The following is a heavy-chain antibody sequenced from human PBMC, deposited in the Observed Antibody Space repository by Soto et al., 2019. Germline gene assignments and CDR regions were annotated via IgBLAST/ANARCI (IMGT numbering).Heavy chain of an antibody. V-gene: IGHV4-4*02. CDR3: ARSPRSIAAGGIDY. CDR1: GGSISTSNL. J-gene: IGHJ4*02. CDR2: LYHSGST. D-gene: IGHD6-13*01. Sequence: QVQLQESGPGLVKPSGTLSLTCAVSGGSISTSNLWTWVRQPPGKGLEWIGELYHSGSTNYHPSLTSRVTRSVAKSKTQFSLKLNSVTAAVTAVYYCARSPRSIAAGGIDYWGQGCLVTVSS.